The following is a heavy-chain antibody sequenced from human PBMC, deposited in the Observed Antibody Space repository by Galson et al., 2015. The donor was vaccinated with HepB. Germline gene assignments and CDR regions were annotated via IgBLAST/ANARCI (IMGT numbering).Heavy chain of an antibody. J-gene: IGHJ3*02. CDR3: AIRYNWFHEVGAFDI. D-gene: IGHD1-20*01. Sequence: SLRLSCAASGFTFSSYSMNWVRQAPGKGLEWVSYISSSSSTIYYADSVKGRFTISRDNAKNSLYLQMNSLRAEDTAVYYCAIRYNWFHEVGAFDIWGQGTMVTVSS. V-gene: IGHV3-48*01. CDR2: ISSSSSTI. CDR1: GFTFSSYS.